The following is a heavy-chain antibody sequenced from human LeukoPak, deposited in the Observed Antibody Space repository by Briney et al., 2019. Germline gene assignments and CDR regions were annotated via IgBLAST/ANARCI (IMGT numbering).Heavy chain of an antibody. J-gene: IGHJ4*02. CDR3: ARDQVESSSSKLDY. Sequence: GGSLRFSCAASGFTFDDYGMSWVRQAPGKGLEWVSGINWNGGSTGYADSVKGRFTISRDNAKNSLYLQMNSLRAEDTALYYCARDQVESSSSKLDYWGQGTLVTVSS. CDR2: INWNGGST. D-gene: IGHD6-6*01. CDR1: GFTFDDYG. V-gene: IGHV3-20*04.